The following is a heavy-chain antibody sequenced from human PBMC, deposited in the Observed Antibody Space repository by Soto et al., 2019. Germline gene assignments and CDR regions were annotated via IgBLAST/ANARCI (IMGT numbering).Heavy chain of an antibody. CDR1: GFTFSTYA. J-gene: IGHJ6*03. D-gene: IGHD2-8*01. Sequence: SLRLSCAASGFTFSTYAMSWVRQAPGKGLEWVSTITTSGGNTYYADSVQGRFTISRDNSKNTLYLQINSLRAEDTAVYYCAGSYCTNGVCYTNYYYYIDVWGKGTTVTVSS. CDR3: AGSYCTNGVCYTNYYYYIDV. V-gene: IGHV3-23*01. CDR2: ITTSGGNT.